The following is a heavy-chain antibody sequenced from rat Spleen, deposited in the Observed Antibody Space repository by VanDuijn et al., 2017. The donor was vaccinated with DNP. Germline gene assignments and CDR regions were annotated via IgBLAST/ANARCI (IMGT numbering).Heavy chain of an antibody. CDR1: GFTFSNYG. V-gene: IGHV5-29*01. CDR2: ISYDGSST. Sequence: EVQLVESGGGLVQPGRSLKLSCAASGFTFSNYGMAWVCQAPTTGLEWVETISYDGSSTYYRDSVKGRFTISRDNAKSTLYLQMDSLRSEDTATYYCARVITTYLDYWGQGVMVTVSS. D-gene: IGHD1-10*01. J-gene: IGHJ2*01. CDR3: ARVITTYLDY.